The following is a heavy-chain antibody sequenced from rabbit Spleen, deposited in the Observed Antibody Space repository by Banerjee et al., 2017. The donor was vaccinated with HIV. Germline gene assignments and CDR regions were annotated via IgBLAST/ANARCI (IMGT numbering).Heavy chain of an antibody. CDR2: IAGNIDATT. Sequence: QSLEESGGDLVKPGASLALTCTASGFSLTSYHMCWVRQAPGKGLEWIACIAGNIDATTYYANWAKGRFTISKPSSTTVTLQVTSLTAADTATYFCAREDDTDYYINLWGQGTLVTVS. CDR3: AREDDTDYYINL. D-gene: IGHD4-1*01. J-gene: IGHJ4*01. CDR1: GFSLTSYH. V-gene: IGHV1S40*01.